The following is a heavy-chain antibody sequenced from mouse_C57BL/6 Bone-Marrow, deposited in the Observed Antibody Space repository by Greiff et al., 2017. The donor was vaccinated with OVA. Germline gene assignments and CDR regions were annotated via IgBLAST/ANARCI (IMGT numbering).Heavy chain of an antibody. CDR2: ISYDGSN. D-gene: IGHD1-1*01. Sequence: VQLKESGPGLVKPSQSLSLTCSVTGYSITSGYYWNWIRQFPGNKLEWMGYISYDGSNNSNPSLKNRISITRDTSKNQFFLKLNSVSTEDTATYYCAREGYGSSLYYAMDYWGQGTSVTVSS. CDR1: GYSITSGYY. V-gene: IGHV3-6*01. CDR3: AREGYGSSLYYAMDY. J-gene: IGHJ4*01.